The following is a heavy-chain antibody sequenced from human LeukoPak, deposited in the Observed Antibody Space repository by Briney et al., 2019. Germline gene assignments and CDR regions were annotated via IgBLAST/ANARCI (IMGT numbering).Heavy chain of an antibody. CDR3: ARDRDYAFDY. D-gene: IGHD4-17*01. Sequence: GGSLRLSCAASGFTFSSHAMSWVRQAPEKGLEWVSSITNDNYDTFYADSVKGRFTISRDNSKDTLYLQMNSLRAEDTAVYYCARDRDYAFDYWGQGTLVTVSS. CDR1: GFTFSSHA. CDR2: ITNDNYDT. J-gene: IGHJ4*02. V-gene: IGHV3-23*01.